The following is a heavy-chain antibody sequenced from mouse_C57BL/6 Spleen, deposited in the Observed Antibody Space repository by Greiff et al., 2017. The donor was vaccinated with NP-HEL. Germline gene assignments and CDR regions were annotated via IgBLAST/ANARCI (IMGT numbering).Heavy chain of an antibody. CDR2: INPSSGYT. CDR1: GYTFTSYT. Sequence: VQLQESGAELARPGASVKMSCKASGYTFTSYTMHWVKQRPGQGLEWIGYINPSSGYTKYNQKFKDKATLTADKSSSTAYMQLSSLTSEDSAVYYCARENYYGSSYFDYWGQGTTLTVSS. D-gene: IGHD1-1*01. J-gene: IGHJ2*01. V-gene: IGHV1-4*01. CDR3: ARENYYGSSYFDY.